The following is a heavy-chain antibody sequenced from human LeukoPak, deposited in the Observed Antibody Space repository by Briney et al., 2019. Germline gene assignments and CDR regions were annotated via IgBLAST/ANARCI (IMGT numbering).Heavy chain of an antibody. D-gene: IGHD3-10*01. CDR1: GGSFSGYY. J-gene: IGHJ4*02. CDR3: PRVGLLWIHFAF. CDR2: INHSGST. V-gene: IGHV4-34*01. Sequence: AETLSLTCAVYGGSFSGYYWSWVRQPPGKGGEGIGEINHSGSTNYNPSLKSGGTISVETSKNQFSLKLSSVPSADTAVYYCPRVGLLWIHFAFWGEGPLVTLS.